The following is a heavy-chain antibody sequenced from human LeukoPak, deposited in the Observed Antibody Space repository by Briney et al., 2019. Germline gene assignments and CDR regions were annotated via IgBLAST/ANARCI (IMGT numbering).Heavy chain of an antibody. CDR2: TYHRSTWYD. J-gene: IGHJ4*02. V-gene: IGHV6-1*01. D-gene: IGHD6-13*01. Sequence: SQTLSLTCDISGDSVSSNNAAWNWTRQSPSRGLEWLGRTYHRSTWYDDYVVSVRSRLTITPDISKNQVSLQLNSVTPEDTAVYYCTREVAGTGGFDYWGQGITVTVSS. CDR1: GDSVSSNNAA. CDR3: TREVAGTGGFDY.